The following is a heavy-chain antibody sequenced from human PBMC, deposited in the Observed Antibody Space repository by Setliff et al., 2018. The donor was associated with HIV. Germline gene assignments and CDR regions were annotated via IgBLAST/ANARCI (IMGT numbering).Heavy chain of an antibody. V-gene: IGHV7-4-1*02. CDR2: INTNTGNP. CDR3: ARGAYPNYDFWSGSLIRGWFDP. D-gene: IGHD3-3*01. J-gene: IGHJ5*02. Sequence: ASVKVSCKASGYTFISYSMNWVRQAPGQGLEWMGWINTNTGNPTYAQDFIGRFVFSLDTSVSTAYLQISSLKAEDTAVYYCARGAYPNYDFWSGSLIRGWFDPWGQGTLVTVSS. CDR1: GYTFISYS.